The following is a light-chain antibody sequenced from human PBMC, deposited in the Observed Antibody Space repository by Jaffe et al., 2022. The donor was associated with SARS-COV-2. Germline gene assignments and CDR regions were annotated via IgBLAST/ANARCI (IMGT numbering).Light chain of an antibody. CDR1: SSDVGGYNY. Sequence: QSALTQPRSVSGSPGQSVTISCTGTSSDVGGYNYVSWYQQYPGKAPKLMIYDVTKRPSGVPDRFSGSKSGNTASLTISGLQAEDEADYYCCSYAGSYTYVFGTGTKVTAL. J-gene: IGLJ1*01. V-gene: IGLV2-11*01. CDR3: CSYAGSYTYV. CDR2: DVT.